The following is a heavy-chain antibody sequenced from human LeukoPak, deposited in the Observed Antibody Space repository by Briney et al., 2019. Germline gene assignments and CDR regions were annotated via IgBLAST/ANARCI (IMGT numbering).Heavy chain of an antibody. CDR3: ARTTPNCSSTSCTPYYFDY. J-gene: IGHJ4*02. Sequence: SETLSLTCAVYGGSFSGYYWSWIRQPPGKGLEWIGEINHSGSTNYNPSLKSRVTISVDTSKNQFSLKLSSVTAADTAVYYCARTTPNCSSTSCTPYYFDYWGQGTLVTVSS. CDR1: GGSFSGYY. V-gene: IGHV4-34*01. D-gene: IGHD2-2*01. CDR2: INHSGST.